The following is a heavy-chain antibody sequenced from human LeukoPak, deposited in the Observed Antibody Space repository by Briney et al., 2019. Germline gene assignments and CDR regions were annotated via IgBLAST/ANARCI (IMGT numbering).Heavy chain of an antibody. Sequence: PGGSLRLSCAASGFTFSGYAMHWVRQAPGKGLEWVAVISYDGSNKYYADSVKGRFTISRDNSKNTLYLQMNSLRAEDTALYYCARGGVVPAAPDYWGQGALVTVSS. CDR1: GFTFSGYA. J-gene: IGHJ4*02. CDR3: ARGGVVPAAPDY. V-gene: IGHV3-30*04. D-gene: IGHD2-2*01. CDR2: ISYDGSNK.